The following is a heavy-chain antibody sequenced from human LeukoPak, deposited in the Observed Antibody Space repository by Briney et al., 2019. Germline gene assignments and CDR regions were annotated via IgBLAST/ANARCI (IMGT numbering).Heavy chain of an antibody. Sequence: SETLSLTCAVYGGSLSGYYWSWIRQPPGKGLEWIGEINHSGSTNYNPSLKSRVTMSVDTSKNQFSLKLSSVTAADTAVYYCARVASGLPSSYWFDPWGQGTLVTVSS. CDR2: INHSGST. V-gene: IGHV4-34*01. J-gene: IGHJ5*02. CDR1: GGSLSGYY. D-gene: IGHD3-10*01. CDR3: ARVASGLPSSYWFDP.